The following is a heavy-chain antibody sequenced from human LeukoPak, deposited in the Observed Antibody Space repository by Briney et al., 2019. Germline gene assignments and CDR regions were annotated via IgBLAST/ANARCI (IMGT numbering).Heavy chain of an antibody. CDR1: GGSISSGGYY. Sequence: SETLSLTCTVSGGSISSGGYYWSWIRQPPGKGLEWIGYIYHSGSTYYNPSLKSRVTISVDRSKNQFSLKLSSVTAADTAVYYCARVGPLGYSYGYGYFDYWGQGTLVTVSS. J-gene: IGHJ4*02. V-gene: IGHV4-30-2*01. CDR2: IYHSGST. D-gene: IGHD5-18*01. CDR3: ARVGPLGYSYGYGYFDY.